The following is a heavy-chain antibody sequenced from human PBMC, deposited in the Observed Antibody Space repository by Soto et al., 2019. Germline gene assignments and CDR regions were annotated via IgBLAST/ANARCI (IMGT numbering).Heavy chain of an antibody. V-gene: IGHV4-59*01. D-gene: IGHD2-15*01. CDR2: IYYSGST. J-gene: IGHJ5*02. CDR1: GGSISSYY. CDR3: ASALYCSGGSCSFDP. Sequence: SETLSLTCTVSGGSISSYYWSWIRQPPGKGLEWIGYIYYSGSTNYNPSLKSRVTISVDTSKNQFSLKLTSVTAADTAVYYCASALYCSGGSCSFDPWGQGTLVTVSS.